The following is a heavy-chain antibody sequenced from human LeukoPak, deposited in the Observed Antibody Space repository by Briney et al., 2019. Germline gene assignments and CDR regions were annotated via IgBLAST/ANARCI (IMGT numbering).Heavy chain of an antibody. J-gene: IGHJ1*01. CDR3: VRGNEAY. CDR1: GFTFSTHW. Sequence: PGGSLRLSCGASGFTFSTHWIHWVRQAPGKGLVWVSRIKPDGSDTNYADSVKGRFTISRDNAKNTVYLQMNSLRAEDTAVYYCVRGNEAYWGQGTLVTVSS. V-gene: IGHV3-74*01. CDR2: IKPDGSDT.